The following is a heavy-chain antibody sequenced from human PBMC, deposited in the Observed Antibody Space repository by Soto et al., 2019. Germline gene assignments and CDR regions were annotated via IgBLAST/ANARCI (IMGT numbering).Heavy chain of an antibody. D-gene: IGHD3-22*01. Sequence: QVQLVQSGAEVKKPGSSVKVSCKASGGTFSRYAISWVRQAPGQGLEWMGGMIPMFGKANYAQKFQGRVTINADVTTSNGFNESVSLISSDTAVYFSARERTLYDNGCYYYLYWGQGTLVTVSS. V-gene: IGHV1-69*01. J-gene: IGHJ4*02. CDR3: ARERTLYDNGCYYYLY. CDR2: MIPMFGKA. CDR1: GGTFSRYA.